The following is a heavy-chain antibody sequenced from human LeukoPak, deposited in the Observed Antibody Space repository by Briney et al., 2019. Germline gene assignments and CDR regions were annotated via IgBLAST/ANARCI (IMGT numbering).Heavy chain of an antibody. CDR1: NFSVNNNY. CDR2: ISGSGGST. J-gene: IGHJ4*02. CDR3: ASGYYFDY. V-gene: IGHV3-23*01. Sequence: GGSLRLSCAASNFSVNNNYIDWVRQAPGKGLEWVSAISGSGGSTYYADSVKGRFTISRDNSKNTLYLQMNSLRAEDTAVYYCASGYYFDYWGQGTLVTVSS.